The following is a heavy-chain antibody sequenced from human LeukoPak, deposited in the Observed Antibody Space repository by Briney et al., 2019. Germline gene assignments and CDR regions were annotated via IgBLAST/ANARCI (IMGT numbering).Heavy chain of an antibody. CDR2: IYYSGST. V-gene: IGHV4-39*07. D-gene: IGHD1-7*01. Sequence: RTSESLSLTCTVSGGSISSSSYYWGWIRQPPGKCLEWTGTIYYSGSTYYNPSLKSRVTISVDTSKNQFSLKLSSVTAADTAVYYCARVELGAFDIWGQGTMVTVSS. CDR1: GGSISSSSYY. J-gene: IGHJ3*02. CDR3: ARVELGAFDI.